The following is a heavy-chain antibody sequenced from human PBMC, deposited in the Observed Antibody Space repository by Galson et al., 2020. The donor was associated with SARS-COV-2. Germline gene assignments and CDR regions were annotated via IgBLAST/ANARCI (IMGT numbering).Heavy chain of an antibody. D-gene: IGHD5-18*01. J-gene: IGHJ6*02. CDR2: ISTSSSYT. V-gene: IGHV3-21*01. CDR1: GFPFSTYS. CDR3: ARDEGIRGYMYGRLYYGMDV. Sequence: NSGGSLSLSCAASGFPFSTYSMNWVRLAPGKGLEWVSSISTSSSYTYYVDSVKGRFSISRDNPRNSLYLQMNSLRAEDTAVYYCARDEGIRGYMYGRLYYGMDVWGQGTTVTVSS.